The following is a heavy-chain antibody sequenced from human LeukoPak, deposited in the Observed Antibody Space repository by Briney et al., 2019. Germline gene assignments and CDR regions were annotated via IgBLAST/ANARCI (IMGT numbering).Heavy chain of an antibody. Sequence: PSETLSLTCAASGYSISSGYYWGWIRQPPGKGLEWIGSIYHSGSTYYNPSPKSRVTISVDTSKNQFSLKLSSVTAADTAVYYCARHDSSGYYYHVGHWGQGTLVTVSS. CDR3: ARHDSSGYYYHVGH. V-gene: IGHV4-38-2*01. CDR2: IYHSGST. D-gene: IGHD3-22*01. J-gene: IGHJ4*02. CDR1: GYSISSGYY.